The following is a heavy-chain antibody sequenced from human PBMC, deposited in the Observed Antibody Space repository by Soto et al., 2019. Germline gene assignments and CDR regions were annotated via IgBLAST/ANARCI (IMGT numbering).Heavy chain of an antibody. V-gene: IGHV4-59*01. Sequence: SETLSLTCTVSGGSISSYYWSWIRQPPGKGLEWIGYIYYSGSTNYNPSLKSRVTISVDTSKNQFSLKLSSVTAADTAVYYCAREGYCSGGSCYSGTDYWGQGTLVTVSS. CDR3: AREGYCSGGSCYSGTDY. D-gene: IGHD2-15*01. CDR1: GGSISSYY. CDR2: IYYSGST. J-gene: IGHJ4*02.